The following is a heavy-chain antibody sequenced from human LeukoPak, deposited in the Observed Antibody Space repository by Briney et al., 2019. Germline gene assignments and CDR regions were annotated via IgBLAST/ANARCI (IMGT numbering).Heavy chain of an antibody. V-gene: IGHV3-33*01. D-gene: IGHD6-6*01. J-gene: IGHJ4*02. CDR2: IWYDGCNT. CDR1: GFTYNNYG. Sequence: GGSLRLSCAAFGFTYNNYGMHWVRQAPGKGLEWVAVIWYDGCNTYYADSVEGRFTISRDNSKNTLSLQMNSLRAEDTAVYFCAREGTGRPYDYWGQGTLVTVSP. CDR3: AREGTGRPYDY.